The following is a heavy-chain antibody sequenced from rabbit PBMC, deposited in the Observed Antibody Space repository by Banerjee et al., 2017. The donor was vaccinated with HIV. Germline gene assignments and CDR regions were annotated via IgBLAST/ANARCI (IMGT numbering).Heavy chain of an antibody. J-gene: IGHJ4*01. CDR3: ARDVGTAYIMDYLNL. CDR2: IYTGSGST. Sequence: QEQLVESGGGLVQPEGSLTLTCTASGFSFSSSYWICWVRQAPGKGLEWIGCIYTGSGSTYYASWAKGRFTISKTSSTTVTLQMTSLTAADTATYFCARDVGTAYIMDYLNLWGQGTLVTVS. CDR1: GFSFSSSYW. D-gene: IGHD6-1*01. V-gene: IGHV1S45*01.